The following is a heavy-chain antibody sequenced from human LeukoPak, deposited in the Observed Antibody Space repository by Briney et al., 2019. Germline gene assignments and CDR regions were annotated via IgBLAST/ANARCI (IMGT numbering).Heavy chain of an antibody. Sequence: KPSETLSLTCAVYGGSFSGYYWSWIRQPPGKGLEWIGEINHSGSTNYNPSLKSRVTISVDTSKNQFSLELSSVTAADTAVYYCARRELLWFGELLERNYWGQGTLVTVSS. CDR1: GGSFSGYY. D-gene: IGHD3-10*01. CDR2: INHSGST. V-gene: IGHV4-34*01. J-gene: IGHJ4*02. CDR3: ARRELLWFGELLERNY.